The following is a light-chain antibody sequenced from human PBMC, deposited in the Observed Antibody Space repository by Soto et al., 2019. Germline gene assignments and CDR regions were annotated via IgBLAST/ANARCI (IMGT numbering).Light chain of an antibody. CDR1: QSVSSSY. Sequence: EIVLTQSPATLSLSPGERATLSCGASQSVSSSYLAWYQQKPGLAPRLLIYDASSRATGIPDRFSGSGSGTDFTLTIIRLEPEDFAVYSCQQYGSSPPTFGQGTKVEIK. CDR2: DAS. J-gene: IGKJ1*01. V-gene: IGKV3D-20*01. CDR3: QQYGSSPPT.